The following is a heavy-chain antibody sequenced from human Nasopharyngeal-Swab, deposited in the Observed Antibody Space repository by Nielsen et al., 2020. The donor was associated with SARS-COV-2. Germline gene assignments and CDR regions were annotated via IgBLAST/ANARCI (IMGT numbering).Heavy chain of an antibody. CDR3: ARQDYYDRGFDY. V-gene: IGHV4-39*01. D-gene: IGHD3-22*01. CDR2: IYYSGST. Sequence: WIRQPPGKGLEWIGSIYYSGSTYYNPSLKGRVTISVDTSKNQFSLKLSSVTAADTAVYYCARQDYYDRGFDYWGQGTLVTVSS. J-gene: IGHJ4*02.